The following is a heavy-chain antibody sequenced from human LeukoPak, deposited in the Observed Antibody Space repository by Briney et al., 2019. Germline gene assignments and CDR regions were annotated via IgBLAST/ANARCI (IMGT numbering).Heavy chain of an antibody. Sequence: PGGSLRLSCAASGFTFSRNSMNWVRQAPGKGLEWVSSISTSSSYIYYADSVKGRFTISRRNAKNSLYLQMNSLRAEDTAVYYCARGRQNSGSYSDAFDIWGQGTMVTVSS. V-gene: IGHV3-21*01. CDR3: ARGRQNSGSYSDAFDI. CDR1: GFTFSRNS. D-gene: IGHD1-26*01. J-gene: IGHJ3*02. CDR2: ISTSSSYI.